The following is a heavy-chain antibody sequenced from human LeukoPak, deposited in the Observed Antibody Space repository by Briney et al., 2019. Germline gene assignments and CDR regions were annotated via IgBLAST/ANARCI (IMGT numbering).Heavy chain of an antibody. CDR3: ARSPSGSGWYGGQRFDY. V-gene: IGHV4-59*01. CDR1: GDSISTYY. Sequence: SETLSLTCTVSGDSISTYYWSWIRQPPGKGLEWIGYIYYRVTSDYNPSLKSRVTMSVDMSTRQISLKLSSVTAADTAVYYCARSPSGSGWYGGQRFDYWGQGTLVTVSS. D-gene: IGHD6-19*01. J-gene: IGHJ4*02. CDR2: IYYRVTS.